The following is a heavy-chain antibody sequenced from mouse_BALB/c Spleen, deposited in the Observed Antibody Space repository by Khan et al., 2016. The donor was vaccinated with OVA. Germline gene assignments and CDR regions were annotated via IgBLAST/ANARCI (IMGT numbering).Heavy chain of an antibody. D-gene: IGHD2-5*01. V-gene: IGHV1S135*01. J-gene: IGHJ3*01. CDR3: TRLEVNSWFAY. CDR1: GYSFTSYY. Sequence: VQLKESGPELLKPGASVKISCKASGYSFTSYYMHWVKQSHGKSLEWIGYIDPYNGGSTYNQKFKGQVTLTVDKSSSTVYMHLSSLTSEDSAVYCCTRLEVNSWFAYWGQGTLVTVSA. CDR2: IDPYNGGS.